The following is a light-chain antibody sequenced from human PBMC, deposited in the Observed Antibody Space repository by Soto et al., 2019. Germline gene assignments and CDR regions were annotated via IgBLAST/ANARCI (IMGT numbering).Light chain of an antibody. Sequence: DIQMTQYPSALSASIGDRVTITYRASQTISSWLAWYQQKPGKAPKLLIYAASSLQSGVPSRFSGSGSGTEFTLTFSSLQPEDFATYYCLQYWDYSWTFGHGTKVDI. J-gene: IGKJ1*01. CDR3: LQYWDYSWT. CDR1: QTISSW. V-gene: IGKV1-5*01. CDR2: AAS.